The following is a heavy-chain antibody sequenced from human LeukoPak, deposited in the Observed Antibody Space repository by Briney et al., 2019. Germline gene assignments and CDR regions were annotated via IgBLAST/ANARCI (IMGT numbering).Heavy chain of an antibody. D-gene: IGHD6-6*01. CDR2: IHSDGSTT. J-gene: IGHJ3*02. CDR1: GFTFSSYW. Sequence: GGSLRLSCAASGFTFSSYWMHWVRQAPGKGLVWVSRIHSDGSTTSYADSVKGRFTISRDNAKNTLYLQMNSLRAEDTAVYYCARTSAARYALDIWGQGTMVTVSS. V-gene: IGHV3-74*01. CDR3: ARTSAARYALDI.